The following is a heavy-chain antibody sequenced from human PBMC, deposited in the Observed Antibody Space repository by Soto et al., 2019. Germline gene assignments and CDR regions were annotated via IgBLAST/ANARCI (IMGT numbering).Heavy chain of an antibody. V-gene: IGHV1-18*01. Sequence: QVQLVQSGPEVTMPGASVKVSCKTSGYTFTAYGLAWLRQAPGQRPEWLGWVGTANANTNYAEKFQGRVTMTSDRSTTTTYMELRSLRSDDTAGYYWAMELNTDPTAYYSFAYWGQGTLVTVSS. J-gene: IGHJ4*02. CDR2: VGTANANT. CDR1: GYTFTAYG. D-gene: IGHD3-9*01. CDR3: AMELNTDPTAYYSFAY.